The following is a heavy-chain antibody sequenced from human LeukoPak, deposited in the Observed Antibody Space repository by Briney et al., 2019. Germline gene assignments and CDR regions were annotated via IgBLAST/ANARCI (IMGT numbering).Heavy chain of an antibody. J-gene: IGHJ4*02. V-gene: IGHV3-48*01. D-gene: IGHD1-26*01. CDR3: ARGTGSYYGHFDY. CDR2: ISSSTSGATI. CDR1: GFTFSNYR. Sequence: PGGSLRLSCAASGFTFSNYRMNWVRQAPEKGLEWVSYISSSTSGATINYAVSVRGRFTISRDNAKNSLYLQMNSLRAEDTAVYYCARGTGSYYGHFDYWGQGTLVTVSS.